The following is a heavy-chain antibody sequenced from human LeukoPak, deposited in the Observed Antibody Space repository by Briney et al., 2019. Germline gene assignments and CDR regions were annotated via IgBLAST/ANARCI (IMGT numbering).Heavy chain of an antibody. CDR3: ARPYYDFWSGSEYFQH. J-gene: IGHJ1*01. Sequence: GGSLRLSCAASGFTFSNYWMSWVRQAPGKGLEWVAHIKQDGSEKYYVDSVKGRFTISRDNAKNSLYLQMNSLRAEDTAVYYCARPYYDFWSGSEYFQHWGQGTLVTVSS. CDR2: IKQDGSEK. V-gene: IGHV3-7*01. D-gene: IGHD3-3*01. CDR1: GFTFSNYW.